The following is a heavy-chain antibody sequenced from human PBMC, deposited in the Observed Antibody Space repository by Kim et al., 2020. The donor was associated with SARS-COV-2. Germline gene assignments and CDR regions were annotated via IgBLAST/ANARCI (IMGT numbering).Heavy chain of an antibody. Sequence: RYSPSFQCQVTTTADKSISTAYLQWSSLKASDTAMYYCARLSVITQGIDPWGQGTLVTVSS. V-gene: IGHV5-51*01. J-gene: IGHJ5*02. CDR3: ARLSVITQGIDP. D-gene: IGHD3-22*01.